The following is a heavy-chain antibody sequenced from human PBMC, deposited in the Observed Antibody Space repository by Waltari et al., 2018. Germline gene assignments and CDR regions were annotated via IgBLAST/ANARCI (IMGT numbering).Heavy chain of an antibody. CDR3: ARVQQTYSGRAHFDY. Sequence: QVQLQESGPGLVKPSQTLSLTCTVSGGSISSGSYYWSWIRQPAGKGLEWIGRIYTSGSTNYNPSRKSRVTISVDTSKNQFSLKLSSVTAADTAVYYCARVQQTYSGRAHFDYWGQGTLVTVSS. CDR1: GGSISSGSYY. D-gene: IGHD1-26*01. V-gene: IGHV4-61*02. J-gene: IGHJ4*02. CDR2: IYTSGST.